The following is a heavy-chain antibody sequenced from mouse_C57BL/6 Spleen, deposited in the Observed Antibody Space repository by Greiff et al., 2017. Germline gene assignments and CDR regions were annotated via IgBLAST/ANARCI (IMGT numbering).Heavy chain of an antibody. CDR2: INPSNGGT. CDR3: ARPTYDYYAMDY. Sequence: VKLQQPGTELVKPGASVKLSCKASGYTFTSYWMHWVKQRPGQGLEWIGNINPSNGGTNYNEKFKSKATLTVDKSSSTAYMQLSSLTSEDSAVYYCARPTYDYYAMDYWGQGTSVTVSS. D-gene: IGHD6-5*01. CDR1: GYTFTSYW. J-gene: IGHJ4*01. V-gene: IGHV1-53*01.